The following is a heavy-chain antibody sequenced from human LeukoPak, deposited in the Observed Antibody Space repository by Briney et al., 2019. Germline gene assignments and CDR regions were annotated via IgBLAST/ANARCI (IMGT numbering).Heavy chain of an antibody. CDR3: ARIANTEEWYFDY. CDR2: IYPGDSDT. V-gene: IGHV5-51*01. CDR1: EYSFTSYW. D-gene: IGHD2-21*01. J-gene: IGHJ4*02. Sequence: GESLKISCEGSEYSFTSYWVGWVRQMPGKGLEWMGIIYPGDSDTRYSPSFQGQVTISVDKSISTAYVQWTSLKASDTAMYYCARIANTEEWYFDYWGQGTLVTVSS.